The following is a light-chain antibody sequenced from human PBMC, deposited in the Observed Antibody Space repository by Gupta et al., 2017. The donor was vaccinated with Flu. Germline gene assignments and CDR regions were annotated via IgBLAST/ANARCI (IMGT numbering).Light chain of an antibody. Sequence: EIVLTQSPATLYLSPGERATLSCRASQSVSSYLAWYQQKPGQAPRLLIYDASNRATGIPARFSGSGSGTDFTLTISRLEPEDFAVYYCQQRSNWPTFGQGTRLEIK. J-gene: IGKJ5*01. CDR1: QSVSSY. CDR2: DAS. V-gene: IGKV3-11*01. CDR3: QQRSNWPT.